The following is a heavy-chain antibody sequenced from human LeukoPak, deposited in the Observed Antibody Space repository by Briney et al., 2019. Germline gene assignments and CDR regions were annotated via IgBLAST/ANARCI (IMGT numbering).Heavy chain of an antibody. Sequence: GGSLRLSCAASGFTFDDYAMHWVRQAPGKGLEWVGHIKRKADGGTTDYAAPVKGRFTISKDDSKNTLYLQMNSLKIDDTAVYYCTTGYSSTWYAWGQGTLVTVSS. CDR1: GFTFDDYA. CDR2: IKRKADGGTT. CDR3: TTGYSSTWYA. J-gene: IGHJ4*02. V-gene: IGHV3-15*01. D-gene: IGHD6-13*01.